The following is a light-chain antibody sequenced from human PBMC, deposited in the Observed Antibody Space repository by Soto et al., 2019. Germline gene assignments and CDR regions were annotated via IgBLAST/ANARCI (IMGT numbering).Light chain of an antibody. V-gene: IGLV2-23*01. CDR2: EGS. CDR3: CSYAGSSIV. J-gene: IGLJ2*01. CDR1: SSDVGSYNL. Sequence: QSAVTQPASVTGSPGQSITISCTGTSSDVGSYNLVSWYQQHPGKAPKLMIYEGSKRPSGVSNRFSGSKSGNTASLTISGLQAVDQADYYFCSYAGSSIVFGGGTKLTVL.